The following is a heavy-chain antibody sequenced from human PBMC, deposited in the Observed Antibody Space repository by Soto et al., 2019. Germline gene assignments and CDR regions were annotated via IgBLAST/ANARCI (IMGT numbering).Heavy chain of an antibody. V-gene: IGHV4-59*01. D-gene: IGHD3-22*01. CDR3: ARGVTYYYDSSGYDEGYYCDC. J-gene: IGHJ4*02. CDR2: IYYSGST. CDR1: GGSISSYY. Sequence: SETLSLTCTVSGGSISSYYWRWIRQPPGKGLEWIGYIYYSGSTNYNPSLKSRVTISVDTSKHQFSLKLNSLTAADTAVYYCARGVTYYYDSSGYDEGYYCDCWGQGTRVTISS.